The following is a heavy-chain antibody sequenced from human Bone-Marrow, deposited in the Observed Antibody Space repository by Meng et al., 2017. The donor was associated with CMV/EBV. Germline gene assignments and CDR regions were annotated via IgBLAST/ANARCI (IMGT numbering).Heavy chain of an antibody. CDR1: GFTFSSYA. CDR2: ISGSGGST. CDR3: AKNYYDNSGYIDY. Sequence: GESLKISCAASGFTFSSYAMTWVRQSPVKGLEWVSAISGSGGSTYYADSMKGRFTISRDNSKNTLYLQMNSLRVEDTAIYYCAKNYYDNSGYIDYWGQGTLVTVSS. J-gene: IGHJ4*02. V-gene: IGHV3-23*01. D-gene: IGHD3-22*01.